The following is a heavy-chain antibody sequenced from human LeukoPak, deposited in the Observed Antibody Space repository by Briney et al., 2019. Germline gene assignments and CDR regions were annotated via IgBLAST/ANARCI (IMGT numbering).Heavy chain of an antibody. CDR3: AEEGVASRALDV. CDR2: IRQYGHNI. V-gene: IGHV3-30*02. CDR1: GFILIGYG. J-gene: IGHJ6*04. D-gene: IGHD2-8*01. Sequence: GGSLSLSCAASGFILIGYGMHWVRQAPGKAPEGVAFIRQYGHNIYYADSVKRRFIISRDNSKNTVDLQMNSLSGDDTALFYCAEEGVASRALDVWGKGTTVTVSS.